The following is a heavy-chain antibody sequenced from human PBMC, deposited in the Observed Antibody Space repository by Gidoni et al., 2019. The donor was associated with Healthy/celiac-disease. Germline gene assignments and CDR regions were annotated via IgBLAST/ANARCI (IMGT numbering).Heavy chain of an antibody. V-gene: IGHV4-30-2*01. CDR1: GGSISSGAYS. J-gene: IGHJ5*02. D-gene: IGHD6-6*01. CDR3: ARLNIVARRGNWFDP. CDR2: IYHSGAT. Sequence: LRLQESGSGLVKPSQTLSLTCAVSGGSISSGAYSWSWVRQPPGKGLEWIGYIYHSGATYYNPSLKRRVTISVDRSKNQFSLRLSSVTAADTAVYYCARLNIVARRGNWFDPWGQGTLVTVSS.